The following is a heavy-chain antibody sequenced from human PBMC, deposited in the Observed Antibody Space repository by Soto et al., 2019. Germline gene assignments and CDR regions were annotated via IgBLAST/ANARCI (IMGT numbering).Heavy chain of an antibody. CDR2: IIPIFGTA. CDR3: ARDSTLITGTTYYYGIDV. V-gene: IGHV1-69*01. D-gene: IGHD1-7*01. CDR1: GGTFSSYA. J-gene: IGHJ6*02. Sequence: QVQLVQSGAEVKKPGSSVKVSCKASGGTFSSYAISWVRQAPGQGLEWMGGIIPIFGTANYAQKFQGRVTITADESTSTAYMELSSLRSEDTAVYYCARDSTLITGTTYYYGIDVWGQGTTVTVSS.